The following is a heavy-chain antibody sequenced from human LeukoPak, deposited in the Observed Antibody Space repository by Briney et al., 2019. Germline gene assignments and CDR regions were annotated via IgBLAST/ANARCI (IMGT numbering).Heavy chain of an antibody. CDR3: ARQARPIVATIFDY. CDR1: GYRFTSYW. CDR2: IYPGDSDT. D-gene: IGHD5-12*01. J-gene: IGHJ4*02. Sequence: GESLKISCKGSGYRFTSYWIGWVRQLPGKGLEWMGIIYPGDSDTRYSPSFQGQVTISADKSISTAYLQWSSLKASDTAMYYRARQARPIVATIFDYWGQGTLVTVSS. V-gene: IGHV5-51*01.